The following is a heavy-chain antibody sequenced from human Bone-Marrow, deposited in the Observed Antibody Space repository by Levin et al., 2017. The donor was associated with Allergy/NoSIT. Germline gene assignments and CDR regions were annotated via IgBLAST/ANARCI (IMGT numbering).Heavy chain of an antibody. J-gene: IGHJ6*02. CDR2: INPDNGGT. CDR1: GYTFTGYY. Sequence: ASVKVSCKASGYTFTGYYIHWVRQAPGQGLEWMGRINPDNGGTNYAQKFRGRVTMARDTSINTVYMELSRLKSDDTAVYYCAKERRELLLGYFYYSYGMDVWGQGTTVIVSS. D-gene: IGHD1-26*01. V-gene: IGHV1-2*06. CDR3: AKERRELLLGYFYYSYGMDV.